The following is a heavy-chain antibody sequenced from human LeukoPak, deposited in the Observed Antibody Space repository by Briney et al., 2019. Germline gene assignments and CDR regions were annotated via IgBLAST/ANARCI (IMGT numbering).Heavy chain of an antibody. D-gene: IGHD4-17*01. V-gene: IGHV3-7*01. J-gene: IGHJ4*02. CDR3: AKEATTRDYFDY. CDR1: GFTFSSYW. Sequence: GGSLRLSCAASGFTFSSYWMSWVRQAPGKGLEWVANIKQDGSEKYYVDSVKGRFTISRDNSKNTLYLQMNSLRAEDTAVYYCAKEATTRDYFDYWGQGTLVTVSS. CDR2: IKQDGSEK.